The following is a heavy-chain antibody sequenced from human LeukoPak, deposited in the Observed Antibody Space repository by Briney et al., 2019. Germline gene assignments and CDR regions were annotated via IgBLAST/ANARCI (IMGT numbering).Heavy chain of an antibody. V-gene: IGHV3-21*05. J-gene: IGHJ4*02. CDR1: GFTFSSYE. CDR2: ISSSSSYI. D-gene: IGHD2-15*01. Sequence: GGSLRLSCAASGFTFSSYEMNWVRQAPGKGLEWVSYISSSSSYIYYADSVKGRFTISRDNAKNSLYLQMNSLRAEDTAVYYCARDCSGGSCYAYWGQGTLVTVSS. CDR3: ARDCSGGSCYAY.